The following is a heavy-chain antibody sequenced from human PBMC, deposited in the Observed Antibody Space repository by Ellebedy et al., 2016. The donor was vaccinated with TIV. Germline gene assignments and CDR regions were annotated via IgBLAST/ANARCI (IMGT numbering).Heavy chain of an antibody. V-gene: IGHV3-74*01. J-gene: IGHJ6*02. Sequence: GGSLRLSXAASGFTFSSYWMNWVRQAPRKGLVWVLRINSDGSDTNYADSVKGRFTISRDNADNTLYLQMSGLIAEDTAVYYCARGVSYYHDSSGYGTVWGQGTTVTVSS. CDR2: INSDGSDT. D-gene: IGHD3-22*01. CDR1: GFTFSSYW. CDR3: ARGVSYYHDSSGYGTV.